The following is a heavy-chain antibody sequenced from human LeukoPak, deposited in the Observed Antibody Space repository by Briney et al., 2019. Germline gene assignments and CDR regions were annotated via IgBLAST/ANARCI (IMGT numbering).Heavy chain of an antibody. V-gene: IGHV3-30*02. Sequence: SGGSLRLSCAASGFTFSNSGMHWVRQAPGKGLEWVAGVWFGESSQSYADSVKDRFTISRDNSKNTVWLEMNSLRVEDTAVYYCAKGGRDTSKYYFDYWGQGTQVTVSS. CDR2: VWFGESSQ. CDR1: GFTFSNSG. D-gene: IGHD1-26*01. J-gene: IGHJ4*02. CDR3: AKGGRDTSKYYFDY.